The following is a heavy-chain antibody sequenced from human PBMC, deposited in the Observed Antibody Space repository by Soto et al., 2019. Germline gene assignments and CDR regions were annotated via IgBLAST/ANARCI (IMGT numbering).Heavy chain of an antibody. CDR2: ILPIINKS. J-gene: IGHJ4*02. CDR1: GGTFGTYT. V-gene: IGHV1-69*01. CDR3: ARRVAGPAGGFDQ. Sequence: QVQLVQPGAEVKRPGSSMRVSCKASGGTFGTYTIAWLRQPPGQGPEWMGGILPIINKSNYAQKFQGRVTIPAVESTSAAYMDLNSLRFDDAAVYYCARRVAGPAGGFDQWGQGTRVTVS.